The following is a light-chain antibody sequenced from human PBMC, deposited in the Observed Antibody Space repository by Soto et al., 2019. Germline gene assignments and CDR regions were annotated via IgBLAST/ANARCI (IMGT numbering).Light chain of an antibody. J-gene: IGKJ5*01. CDR2: GAS. CDR3: QQRSNWPPIT. Sequence: PATLSVNPGKRATLSCRAIQSVSGSYLAWYQQKPGQAPRLFIYGASSRATGIPDRFSGTGSGTDCTLTISSLDPEDFAVYYCQQRSNWPPITFGQGTRLEI. V-gene: IGKV3D-20*02. CDR1: QSVSGSY.